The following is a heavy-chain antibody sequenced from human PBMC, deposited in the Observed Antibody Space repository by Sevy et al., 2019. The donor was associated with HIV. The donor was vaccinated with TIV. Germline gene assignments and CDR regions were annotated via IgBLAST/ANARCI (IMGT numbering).Heavy chain of an antibody. Sequence: GGSLRLSCAASGFTFSSYAMSWVRQAPGKGLEWVSAISGSGGSTYYADSVKGRFTISRENSKNTLYLQMNSLRAEDTAVYYCAKEGYCSGGSCYGVDYWGQGTLVTVSS. D-gene: IGHD2-15*01. CDR2: ISGSGGST. V-gene: IGHV3-23*01. CDR1: GFTFSSYA. CDR3: AKEGYCSGGSCYGVDY. J-gene: IGHJ4*02.